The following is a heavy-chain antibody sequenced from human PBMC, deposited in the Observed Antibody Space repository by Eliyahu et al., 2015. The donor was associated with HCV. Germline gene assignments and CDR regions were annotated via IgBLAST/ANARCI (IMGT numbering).Heavy chain of an antibody. CDR1: GFTVTSKY. J-gene: IGHJ2*01. D-gene: IGHD5-18*01. V-gene: IGHV3-53*01. CDR3: ATAYSYDYGDWYFDL. CDR2: IYSDGGT. Sequence: EVQLVESGGGLIQPGGSLRLSCAASGFTVTSKYMTWVRQAPGKGLECVPIIYSDGGTYYADSVKGRFTISRDTSKNTLYLQMNSLRAEDTAVYYCATAYSYDYGDWYFDLWGRGTLVAVSS.